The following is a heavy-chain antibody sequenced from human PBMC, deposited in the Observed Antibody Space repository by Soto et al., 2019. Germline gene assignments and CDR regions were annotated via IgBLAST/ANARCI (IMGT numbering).Heavy chain of an antibody. J-gene: IGHJ5*02. V-gene: IGHV1-18*01. Sequence: QVQLVQSGAEVKKPGASVKVSCRASGYSFTSYGISWVRQAPGQGLEWMGWISAYNGNTNYAQKFQGRVTMTTDTSTRTAYMERGSLRSDETAVYYCARDRRGITVFGVFIRENDGFDPWGQGTLVTVSS. CDR2: ISAYNGNT. D-gene: IGHD3-3*01. CDR3: ARDRRGITVFGVFIRENDGFDP. CDR1: GYSFTSYG.